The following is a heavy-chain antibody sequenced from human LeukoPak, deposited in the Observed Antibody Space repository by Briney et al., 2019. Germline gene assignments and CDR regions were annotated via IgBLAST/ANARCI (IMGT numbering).Heavy chain of an antibody. CDR2: ISGSGGST. D-gene: IGHD6-13*01. J-gene: IGHJ5*02. CDR3: AKCGQQLVPRWFDP. V-gene: IGHV3-23*01. CDR1: GFTFSGYA. Sequence: GASLRLSCAASGFTFSGYAMSWVRQAPGKGLEWVSVISGSGGSTYYADSVKGRFTISRDNSKNTLYPQMNSLRAEDTAVYYCAKCGQQLVPRWFDPWGQGTLVTVSS.